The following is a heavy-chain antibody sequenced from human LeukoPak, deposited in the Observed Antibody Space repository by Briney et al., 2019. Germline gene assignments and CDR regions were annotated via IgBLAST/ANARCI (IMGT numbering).Heavy chain of an antibody. Sequence: SETLSLTCAVYGGSFSGYYWSWIRQPPGKGLEWIGEINHSGSTNYNPSLKSRVTISVDTSKNQFSLKLSSVTAADTAVYYCARDLYSSGWDYWGQGTLVTVSS. CDR1: GGSFSGYY. V-gene: IGHV4-34*01. D-gene: IGHD6-19*01. J-gene: IGHJ4*02. CDR3: ARDLYSSGWDY. CDR2: INHSGST.